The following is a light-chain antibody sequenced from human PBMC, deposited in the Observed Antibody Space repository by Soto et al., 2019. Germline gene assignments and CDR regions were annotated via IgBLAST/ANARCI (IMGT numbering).Light chain of an antibody. Sequence: QSVLTQPPSASGSPGQSVTISCTGTSSDVGGYKYVSWYQQHPGKAPKLMIYEVSKRPSGVPDRFSGSKSGNTASLTVSGLQAEDEADYYCSSYAGSNNLVFGGGTQLTVL. J-gene: IGLJ2*01. V-gene: IGLV2-8*01. CDR3: SSYAGSNNLV. CDR2: EVS. CDR1: SSDVGGYKY.